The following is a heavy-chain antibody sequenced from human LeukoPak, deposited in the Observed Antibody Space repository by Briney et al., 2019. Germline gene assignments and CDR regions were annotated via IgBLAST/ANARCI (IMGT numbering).Heavy chain of an antibody. CDR3: ARRPLPYYFDY. D-gene: IGHD2-21*02. J-gene: IGHJ4*02. CDR2: INHSGST. CDR1: GVSFSGYY. V-gene: IGHV4-34*01. Sequence: SETLSLTCAVYGVSFSGYYWSWIRQPPGKGLEWIGEINHSGSTNYNPSLKSRVTISVDTSRNQFSLKLSSVTAADTAVYYCARRPLPYYFDYWGQGTLVTVSS.